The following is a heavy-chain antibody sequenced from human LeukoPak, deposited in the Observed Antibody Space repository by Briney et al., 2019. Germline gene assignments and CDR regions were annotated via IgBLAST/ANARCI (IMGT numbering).Heavy chain of an antibody. J-gene: IGHJ6*03. D-gene: IGHD2-2*01. CDR2: INPHSGGT. Sequence: ASVKVSCKASGYTFTDYFMHWVRQAPGQGLEWMGWINPHSGGTNYAQKFQGRVTMTRDTSISTAYVELNRLRSDDTAVYYCARRGLPAVYYYMDVWGKGTTVTVSS. V-gene: IGHV1-2*02. CDR1: GYTFTDYF. CDR3: ARRGLPAVYYYMDV.